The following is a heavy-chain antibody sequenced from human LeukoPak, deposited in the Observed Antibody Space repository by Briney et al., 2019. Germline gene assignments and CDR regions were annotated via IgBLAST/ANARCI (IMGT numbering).Heavy chain of an antibody. CDR1: GFTFSSYA. CDR3: ARGPHGSSGTPDAFDI. CDR2: ISYDGSNK. D-gene: IGHD3-10*01. J-gene: IGHJ3*02. V-gene: IGHV3-30-3*01. Sequence: PGGSLRLSCAASGFTFSSYAMHWVRQAPGKGLEWVAVISYDGSNKYYADSVKGRFTISRDNSKNTLYLQMNSLRAEDTAVYYCARGPHGSSGTPDAFDIWGQGTMVTVSS.